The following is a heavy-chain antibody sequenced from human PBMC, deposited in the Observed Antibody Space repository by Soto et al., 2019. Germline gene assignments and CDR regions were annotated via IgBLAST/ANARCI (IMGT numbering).Heavy chain of an antibody. J-gene: IGHJ4*02. D-gene: IGHD5-12*01. V-gene: IGHV4-59*01. CDR3: AREDSGHGYIFFDY. CDR1: GGSITRYY. CDR2: IYYTGTT. Sequence: SETLSLTCTVSGGSITRYYCSWIRQPPGKGLEWIGYIYYTGTTNYNPSLKSRVTISVDTSKNQFSLKLSSVTAADTAVYYCAREDSGHGYIFFDYWGQGTQVTVS.